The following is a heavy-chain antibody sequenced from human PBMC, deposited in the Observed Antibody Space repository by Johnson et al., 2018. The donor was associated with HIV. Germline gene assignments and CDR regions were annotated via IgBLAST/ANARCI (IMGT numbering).Heavy chain of an antibody. J-gene: IGHJ3*01. CDR1: GFTVSSNY. Sequence: QVQLVESGGGLIQPGGSLRLSCAASGFTVSSNYMSWVRQAPGKGLEWVAVIWYDGSNKYYADSVKGRFTISRDNSRNTLYLQMHSLRAEDTAMYYCARDGESQRLPLGDAFDFWGQGTMVTVSS. D-gene: IGHD3-10*01. CDR2: IWYDGSNK. V-gene: IGHV3-33*01. CDR3: ARDGESQRLPLGDAFDF.